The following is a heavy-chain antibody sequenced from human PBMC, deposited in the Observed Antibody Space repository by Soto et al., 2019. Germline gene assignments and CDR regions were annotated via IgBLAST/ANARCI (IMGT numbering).Heavy chain of an antibody. V-gene: IGHV5-10-1*01. D-gene: IGHD3-22*01. CDR2: IDPSDSYT. CDR3: ARHTYYYDSSGYYPHRFFDY. CDR1: GYSFTSYW. J-gene: IGHJ4*02. Sequence: GESLKISCKGSGYSFTSYWISWVRQMPGKGLEWMGRIDPSDSYTNYSPSFQGHVTISADKSISTAYLQWSSLKASDTAMYYCARHTYYYDSSGYYPHRFFDYWGQGTLVTVSS.